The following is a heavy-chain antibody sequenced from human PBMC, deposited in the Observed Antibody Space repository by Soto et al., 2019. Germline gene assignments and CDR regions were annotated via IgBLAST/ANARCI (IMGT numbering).Heavy chain of an antibody. CDR1: GYTFTIYA. J-gene: IGHJ4*02. CDR3: VREDHRFGELELGYEY. CDR2: INAGNGNT. D-gene: IGHD3-10*01. Sequence: QVHFVQSGAEVKKPGASVKVSCKASGYTFTIYALHWVRQAPGQRLEWMGGINAGNGNTKYSQNFQGRVTFTRVTTASIIYMVLRSRRCEDTAVDYCVREDHRFGELELGYEYWGQGTLVTVSS. V-gene: IGHV1-3*01.